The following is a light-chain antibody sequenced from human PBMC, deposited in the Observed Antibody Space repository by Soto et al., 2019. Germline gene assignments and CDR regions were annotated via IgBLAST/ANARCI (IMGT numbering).Light chain of an antibody. V-gene: IGKV1-39*01. CDR1: HSIAKY. CDR3: QQTYSTPWT. Sequence: IQMTQSPSSLSASVGDRVVITCRASHSIAKYLNWYQQKTGKAPKVLIYGADSLHSGVPSRFSGSGFGTDFTLTISSLQPEDFATYSCQQTYSTPWTFGQGTKVDIK. CDR2: GAD. J-gene: IGKJ1*01.